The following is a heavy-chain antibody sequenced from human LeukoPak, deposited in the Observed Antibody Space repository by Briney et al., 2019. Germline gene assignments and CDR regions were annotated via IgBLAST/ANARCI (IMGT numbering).Heavy chain of an antibody. Sequence: GGSLRLSCAASGFTFSSYSMNWVRQAPGKGLEWVSSISSSSSYIYYADSVKGRFTISRDNAKNSLYLQMNSLRAEDTAVYYCARGRRQLVRSWGYWGQGTLVTVSS. CDR3: ARGRRQLVRSWGY. D-gene: IGHD6-13*01. J-gene: IGHJ4*02. V-gene: IGHV3-21*01. CDR1: GFTFSSYS. CDR2: ISSSSSYI.